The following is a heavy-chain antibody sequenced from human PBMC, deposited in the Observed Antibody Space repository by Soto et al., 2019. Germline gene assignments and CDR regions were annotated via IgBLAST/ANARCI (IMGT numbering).Heavy chain of an antibody. CDR2: IYYSGST. CDR1: GGSISSSSYY. CDR3: ATFRGMTTATTERYFDY. Sequence: SETLSLTCPVSGGSISSSSYYWGWIRQPPGKGLEWAGTIYYSGSTYYNPSLESRVIISVDTSKNQFSLKLSSVTASDAAVYYCATFRGMTTATTERYFDYWGQGTLVTVS. D-gene: IGHD4-17*01. J-gene: IGHJ4*02. V-gene: IGHV4-39*01.